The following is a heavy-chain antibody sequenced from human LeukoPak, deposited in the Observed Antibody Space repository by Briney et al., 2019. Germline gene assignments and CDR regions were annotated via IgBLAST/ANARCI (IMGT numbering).Heavy chain of an antibody. D-gene: IGHD1-1*01. CDR3: ASTDRYNCKPIDY. J-gene: IGHJ4*02. V-gene: IGHV3-30*03. CDR2: ISYDGSNK. Sequence: PGGSLRLSCAASGFTFSSYGMHWVRQAPGKGLEWVAVISYDGSNKYYADSVKGRFTISRDNSKNTLYLQMNSLRAEDTAVYYCASTDRYNCKPIDYWGQGTLVTVSS. CDR1: GFTFSSYG.